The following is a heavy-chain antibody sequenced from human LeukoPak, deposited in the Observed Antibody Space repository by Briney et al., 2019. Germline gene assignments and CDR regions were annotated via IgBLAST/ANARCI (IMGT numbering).Heavy chain of an antibody. CDR2: IYYSGST. CDR3: ARGGGWYAWFDP. CDR1: GGSITSYY. D-gene: IGHD6-19*01. J-gene: IGHJ5*02. Sequence: SETLSLTCTVSGGSITSYYWSWIRQPPGQGMGWIGYIYYSGSTNYTPSLKSRVTISVDTSKHLFSLKLSSGTAADTAVYYCARGGGWYAWFDPWGQGTLVTVSS. V-gene: IGHV4-59*01.